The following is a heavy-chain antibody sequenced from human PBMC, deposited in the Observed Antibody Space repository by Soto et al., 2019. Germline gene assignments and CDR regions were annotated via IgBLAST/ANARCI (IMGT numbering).Heavy chain of an antibody. V-gene: IGHV3-23*01. D-gene: IGHD3-3*01. Sequence: GGSLRLSCAASGFTLSSYAMSWVRQAPGKGLEWVSAIRGSGGSTYYADSVKGRFTISRDNSKNTLYLQMNSLRAEDTAVYYCARTIFGVVIIDFDAFDIWGQGTMVTVSS. CDR1: GFTLSSYA. CDR3: ARTIFGVVIIDFDAFDI. CDR2: IRGSGGST. J-gene: IGHJ3*02.